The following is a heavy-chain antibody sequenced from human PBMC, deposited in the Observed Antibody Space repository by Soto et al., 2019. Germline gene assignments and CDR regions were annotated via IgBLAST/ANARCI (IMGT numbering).Heavy chain of an antibody. CDR3: ARGRDTSGYEDMFRFDP. Sequence: ASVKVSCKASGDTFLTYPINWVRQAPGQGLEWMGGIIPLFGTPHYAQKFQGRVTITADEPTKTGYMELSSLRSDDTAVYFCARGRDTSGYEDMFRFDPWGQGTLVTVSS. CDR1: GDTFLTYP. CDR2: IIPLFGTP. J-gene: IGHJ5*02. V-gene: IGHV1-69*13. D-gene: IGHD3-22*01.